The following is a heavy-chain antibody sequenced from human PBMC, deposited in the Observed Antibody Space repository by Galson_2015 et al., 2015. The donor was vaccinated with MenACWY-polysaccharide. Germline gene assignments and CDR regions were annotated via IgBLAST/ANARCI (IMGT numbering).Heavy chain of an antibody. CDR3: ARGARYSFGSGSYFDS. J-gene: IGHJ4*02. Sequence: TLSLTCSVSGGSIDTRDHYWTWIRQPAESGLEWIGRIYSRGSTNYNPSLKSRVNISIDTSKTRFSLQLNSVTAADTAVYYCARGARYSFGSGSYFDSWGQGALVAVSS. D-gene: IGHD3-10*01. V-gene: IGHV4-61*02. CDR2: IYSRGST. CDR1: GGSIDTRDHY.